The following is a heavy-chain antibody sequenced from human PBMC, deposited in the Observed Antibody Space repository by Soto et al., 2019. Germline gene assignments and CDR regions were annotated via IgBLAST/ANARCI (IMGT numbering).Heavy chain of an antibody. V-gene: IGHV4-31*03. Sequence: QVQLQESGPGLVKPSQTLSLTCIVSGGSXXXXXXXXXWIXQYPGKGLERIGSIHYSGNIYYNPALRSRXXMSXXXXNFXFXLXXXSVXAAXTAVYYCTRGLDWAKLGYWGQGTLVTVSS. CDR2: IHYSGNI. CDR3: TRGLDWAKLGY. J-gene: IGHJ4*02. D-gene: IGHD3-16*01. CDR1: GGSXXXXXXX.